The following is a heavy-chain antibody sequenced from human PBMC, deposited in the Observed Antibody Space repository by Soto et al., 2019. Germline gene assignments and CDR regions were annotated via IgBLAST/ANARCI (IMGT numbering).Heavy chain of an antibody. V-gene: IGHV1-2*02. CDR3: ARDNLFRLNWFDP. CDR1: GYTSTGYY. J-gene: IGHJ5*02. D-gene: IGHD3-10*02. Sequence: ASVKVSCKASGYTSTGYYMHWVRQAPGQGLEWMGWINPNSGGTNYAQKFQGRVTMTRDTSISTAYMELSRLRSDDTAVYYCARDNLFRLNWFDPWGQGTLVTVSS. CDR2: INPNSGGT.